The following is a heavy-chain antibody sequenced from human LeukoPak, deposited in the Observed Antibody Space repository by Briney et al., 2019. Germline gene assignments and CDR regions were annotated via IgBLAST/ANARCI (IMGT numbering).Heavy chain of an antibody. CDR1: GFTFSSYNTYS. Sequence: SGGSLRLSCAASGFTFSSYNTYSMNWVRQTPGKGLEWVSYISPSSSTIYYADSVRGRFAISRDNAKNSLYLQMSSLRAEDTAVYYCARSALIVGTTTFDYWGQGTLVTLSS. V-gene: IGHV3-48*01. CDR2: ISPSSSTI. D-gene: IGHD1-26*01. J-gene: IGHJ4*02. CDR3: ARSALIVGTTTFDY.